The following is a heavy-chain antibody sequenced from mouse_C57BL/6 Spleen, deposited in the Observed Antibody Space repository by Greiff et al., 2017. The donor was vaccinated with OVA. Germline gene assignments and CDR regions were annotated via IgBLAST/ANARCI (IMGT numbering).Heavy chain of an antibody. CDR1: GYTFTSYG. Sequence: VQLQQSGAELARPGASVKLSCKASGYTFTSYGISWVKQRTGQGLEWIGEINPSTGGTTYKQKFKAKATLTVDKSSSTAYMQLKSLTSEDSAVYYCAIRDYGGQGTTLTVSS. CDR3: AIRDY. CDR2: INPSTGGT. J-gene: IGHJ2*01. V-gene: IGHV1-81*01.